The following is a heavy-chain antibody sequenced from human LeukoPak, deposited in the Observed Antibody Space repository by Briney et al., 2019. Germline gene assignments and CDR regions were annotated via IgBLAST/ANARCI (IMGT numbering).Heavy chain of an antibody. CDR3: ARDLSYDFWSGSPRYFDL. V-gene: IGHV4-30-4*08. J-gene: IGHJ2*01. CDR2: IYYSGST. D-gene: IGHD3-3*01. CDR1: GGSISSGDYY. Sequence: PSQTLSLTCTVSGGSISSGDYYWSWIRQPPGKGLEWIGYIYYSGSTSYNPSLKSRVTISVDTSKNQFSLKLSSVTAADTAVYYCARDLSYDFWSGSPRYFDLWGRGTLVTVSS.